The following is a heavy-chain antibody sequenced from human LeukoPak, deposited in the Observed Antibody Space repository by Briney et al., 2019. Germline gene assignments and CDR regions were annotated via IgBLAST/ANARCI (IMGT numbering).Heavy chain of an antibody. D-gene: IGHD2-8*01. CDR1: GGSISSYY. V-gene: IGHV4-4*07. CDR3: ARDWGYCTNGVCYPYYYYYMDV. J-gene: IGHJ6*03. CDR2: IYTSGST. Sequence: SETLSLTCTVSGGSISSYYWSWIRQPAGKGLEWIGRIYTSGSTNHNPSLKSRVTMSVDTSKNQFSLKLSSVTAADTAVYYCARDWGYCTNGVCYPYYYYYMDVWGKGTTVTVSS.